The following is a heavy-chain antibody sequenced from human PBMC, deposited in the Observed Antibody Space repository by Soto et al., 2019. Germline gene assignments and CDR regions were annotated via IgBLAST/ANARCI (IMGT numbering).Heavy chain of an antibody. J-gene: IGHJ4*02. CDR1: AFTFSSYA. CDR2: FCGSVYCT. Sequence: EVQLLESGGGLEQRGGSLRLSCGASAFTFSSYAMSWVRQAPGKGLQWVPPFCGSVYCTYYAESVKGRFSLSRDKSKNTLYLQMNSLRAEDTAVYYCARGKGAAAGTFFDYWGQGTLVTVSS. V-gene: IGHV3-23*01. D-gene: IGHD6-13*01. CDR3: ARGKGAAAGTFFDY.